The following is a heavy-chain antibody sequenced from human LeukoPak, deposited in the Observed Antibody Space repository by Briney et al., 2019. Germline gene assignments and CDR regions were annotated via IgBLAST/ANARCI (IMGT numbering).Heavy chain of an antibody. V-gene: IGHV3-30*02. CDR3: AKSAGNYYDSSGSGYSYYYCMHV. J-gene: IGHJ6*03. CDR1: GFTFSSYG. D-gene: IGHD3-22*01. Sequence: GSLRVSCAASGFTFSSYGMHWVRQAPGKGVDWVPFIRYDGSYKYYADSVKGRFTISRDTSKNTLYLQMNSLRAEDTAVYYCAKSAGNYYDSSGSGYSYYYCMHVWGKGTTVTVSS. CDR2: IRYDGSYK.